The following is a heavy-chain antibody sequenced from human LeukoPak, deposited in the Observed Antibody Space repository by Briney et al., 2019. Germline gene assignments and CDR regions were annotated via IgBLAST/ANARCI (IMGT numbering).Heavy chain of an antibody. CDR3: ARHKWSLSLDV. CDR2: IYYSGST. V-gene: IGHV4-59*08. Sequence: SETLSLTCTVSGGSISSYYWSWIRQPPGKGLEWIGYIYYSGSTNYNPSLKSRVTISVDTSKNQFSLKLSSVTAADTAVYCCARHKWSLSLDVWGQGTTVTVFS. D-gene: IGHD2-15*01. CDR1: GGSISSYY. J-gene: IGHJ6*02.